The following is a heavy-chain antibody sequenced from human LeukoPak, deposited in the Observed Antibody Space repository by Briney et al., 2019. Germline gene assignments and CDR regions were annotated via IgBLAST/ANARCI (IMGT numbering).Heavy chain of an antibody. CDR3: ARAIGCSSTSCSDAFDI. CDR1: GVSISSYY. CDR2: IYYSGST. J-gene: IGHJ3*02. Sequence: SETLSLTCTVSGVSISSYYWSWIRQPPGKGLEWIGYIYYSGSTNYNPSLKSRVTISVDTSKNQFSLKLSSVTAADTAVYYCARAIGCSSTSCSDAFDIWGQGTMVTVSS. D-gene: IGHD2-2*01. V-gene: IGHV4-59*01.